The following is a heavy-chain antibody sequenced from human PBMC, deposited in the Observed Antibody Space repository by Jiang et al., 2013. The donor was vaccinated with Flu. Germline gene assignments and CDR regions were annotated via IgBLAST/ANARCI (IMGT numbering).Heavy chain of an antibody. J-gene: IGHJ6*02. Sequence: GAEVKKPGASVKVSCKASGYTFTSYGISWVRQAPGQGLEWMGWISAYNGNTNYAQKLQGRVTMTTDTSTSTAYMELRSLRSDDTAVYYCARDGVVVPAAIPTFYYGMDVWGQGTTVTVSS. CDR2: ISAYNGNT. V-gene: IGHV1-18*01. D-gene: IGHD2-2*01. CDR1: GYTFTSYG. CDR3: ARDGVVVPAAIPTFYYGMDV.